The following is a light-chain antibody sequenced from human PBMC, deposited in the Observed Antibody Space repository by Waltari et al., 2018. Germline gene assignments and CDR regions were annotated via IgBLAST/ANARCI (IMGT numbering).Light chain of an antibody. Sequence: SYELTQPPSVSVSPGQTASITCSGDKLGDKYACWYQQKPGQSPVLVIYQDNKRPSGIPGRFSGSNSGNTATLTISGTQAMDEADYFCQAWDSSTGVFGGWTKVTVL. CDR2: QDN. J-gene: IGLJ2*01. V-gene: IGLV3-1*01. CDR1: KLGDKY. CDR3: QAWDSSTGV.